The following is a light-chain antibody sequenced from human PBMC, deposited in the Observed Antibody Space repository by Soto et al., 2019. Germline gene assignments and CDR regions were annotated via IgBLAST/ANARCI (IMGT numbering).Light chain of an antibody. J-gene: IGKJ4*01. CDR2: DAS. CDR1: QDIGNY. CDR3: LRHYDYPLT. Sequence: DIQMTQSPSSLSASVGDRVTITCRASQDIGNYLAWYQQKPGKVPTRLIYDASSLQRGVTSRFSGSGSGTEVTFTIYNLQPEDFATYYCLRHYDYPLTFGGGTRVDI. V-gene: IGKV1-17*02.